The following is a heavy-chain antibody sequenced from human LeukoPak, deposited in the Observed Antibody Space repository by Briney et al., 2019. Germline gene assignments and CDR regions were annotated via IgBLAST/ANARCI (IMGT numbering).Heavy chain of an antibody. CDR2: ISGSGGST. V-gene: IGHV3-23*01. D-gene: IGHD3-10*01. CDR3: AKSSMVRGVIPPPLYFDY. CDR1: GFTFSSYA. J-gene: IGHJ4*02. Sequence: GSLRLSCAASGFTFSSYAMSWVRQAPGKGLEWVSAISGSGGSTYYVDSVKGRFTISRDNSKNTLYLQMNSLRAEDTAVYYCAKSSMVRGVIPPPLYFDYWGQGTLVTVSP.